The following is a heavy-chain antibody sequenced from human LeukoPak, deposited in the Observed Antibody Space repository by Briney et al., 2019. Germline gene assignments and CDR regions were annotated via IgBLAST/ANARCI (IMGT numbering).Heavy chain of an antibody. CDR2: FSYDGSTQ. Sequence: GGSLRLSCAGSGFTFRTYAMHWVRQAPGKGLEWVALFSYDGSTQRYADSVKGRFTISRGNSKNSLYLQMNSLRTEDTAVYYCAKAKHGFSGHDYLFDYWGQGTLVTVSS. V-gene: IGHV3-30-3*01. CDR3: AKAKHGFSGHDYLFDY. CDR1: GFTFRTYA. J-gene: IGHJ4*02. D-gene: IGHD5-12*01.